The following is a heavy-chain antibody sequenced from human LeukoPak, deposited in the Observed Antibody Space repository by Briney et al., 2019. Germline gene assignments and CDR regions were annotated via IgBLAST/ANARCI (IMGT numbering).Heavy chain of an antibody. V-gene: IGHV1-2*02. CDR3: ARKHEPELAEFDY. Sequence: GSVRVSCTASGYTFTGYNMHWVRQAPGQGLEWMGWINPNSGATNYAQKVQGRVTITRDTSISTSYMELMSLGSDDTAVYYCARKHEPELAEFDYWGQGSLVTVSS. CDR2: INPNSGAT. CDR1: GYTFTGYN. D-gene: IGHD1-14*01. J-gene: IGHJ4*02.